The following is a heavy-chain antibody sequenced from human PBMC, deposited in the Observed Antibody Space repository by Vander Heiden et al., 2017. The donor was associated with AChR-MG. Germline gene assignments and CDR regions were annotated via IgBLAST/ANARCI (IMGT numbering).Heavy chain of an antibody. V-gene: IGHV4-34*01. J-gene: IGHJ5*02. Sequence: QLQLQQWDPGLLKPTETLSLSCVVYGGSFRGYYWSWIRQPPGKGLEWIGEINHSGSTNYNPSLKSRVTISVDTSKNQFSLKLSSVTAADTAVYYCARGLLRYFDWSPKVWFDPWGQGTLVTVSS. CDR3: ARGLLRYFDWSPKVWFDP. CDR2: INHSGST. CDR1: GGSFRGYY. D-gene: IGHD3-9*01.